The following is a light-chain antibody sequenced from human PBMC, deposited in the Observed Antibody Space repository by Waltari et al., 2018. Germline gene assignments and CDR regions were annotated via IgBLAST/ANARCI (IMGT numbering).Light chain of an antibody. CDR3: SSYTSSSTLV. V-gene: IGLV2-14*01. Sequence: QSALTQPASVSGSPGQSITISCTGTSSDLGGYNSVPWSQQHPGKAPKLMIYDVSKRPSGFSNRFSGSKSGNTASLTISGLQAEDEADYYCSSYTSSSTLVFGGGTKLTVL. CDR2: DVS. J-gene: IGLJ2*01. CDR1: SSDLGGYNS.